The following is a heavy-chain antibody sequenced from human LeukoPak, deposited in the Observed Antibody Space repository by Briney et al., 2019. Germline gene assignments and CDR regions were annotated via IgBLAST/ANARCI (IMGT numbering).Heavy chain of an antibody. CDR3: AKDSAFYYIDV. V-gene: IGHV3-30*02. CDR1: GFTFSTYG. Sequence: GGSLRLSCAASGFTFSTYGMHWVRQAPGKGLEWVAFMRYDGSKKYYADSVKGRFTISRDNSKNTLYLQMNSLKGDDTAVYYCAKDSAFYYIDVWGKGTTVIISS. J-gene: IGHJ6*03. D-gene: IGHD3-10*01. CDR2: MRYDGSKK.